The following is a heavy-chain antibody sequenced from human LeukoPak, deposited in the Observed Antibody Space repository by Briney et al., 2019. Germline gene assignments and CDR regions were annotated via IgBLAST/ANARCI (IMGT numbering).Heavy chain of an antibody. Sequence: SETLSLTRTGSGASVSDSLSYWGWVRQPPRKGLEWVANVYYTGSTYYNPSLKSRVAMSVDTSKNQFSLKMTSVTAADTAIYYCARLTKGRYFDYIFAFWGQGILVTVSS. V-gene: IGHV4-39*01. D-gene: IGHD3-9*01. CDR2: VYYTGST. J-gene: IGHJ4*02. CDR3: ARLTKGRYFDYIFAF. CDR1: GASVSDSLSY.